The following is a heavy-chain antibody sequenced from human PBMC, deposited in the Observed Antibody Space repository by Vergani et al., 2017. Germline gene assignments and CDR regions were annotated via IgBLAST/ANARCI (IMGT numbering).Heavy chain of an antibody. CDR1: GGSISSYY. CDR3: ARGGKVRGVITSKSRQTVNWFDP. Sequence: QVQLQESGPGLVKPSETLSLTCTVSGGSISSYYWSWIRQPPGKGLEWIGYIYYSGSTNYNPSLKSRVTISVDTSKNQFSLKLSSVTAADTAVYYCARGGKVRGVITSKSRQTVNWFDPWGQGTLVTVSS. D-gene: IGHD3-10*01. J-gene: IGHJ5*02. V-gene: IGHV4-59*01. CDR2: IYYSGST.